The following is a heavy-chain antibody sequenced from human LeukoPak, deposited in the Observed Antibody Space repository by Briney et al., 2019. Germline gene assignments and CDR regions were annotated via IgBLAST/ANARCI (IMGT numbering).Heavy chain of an antibody. Sequence: PSETLSLTCTVSGGSIVKQYWSWIRQPPTKGLEWIGYVYSSGSTTYNPSLGSRVTISVDTSKNQFSLKLTSVTAADTAVYFCARVSLGQDQWVARAPNTFDISGQGTMVAVSS. CDR3: ARVSLGQDQWVARAPNTFDI. J-gene: IGHJ3*02. CDR2: VYSSGST. CDR1: GGSIVKQY. V-gene: IGHV4-59*11. D-gene: IGHD6-19*01.